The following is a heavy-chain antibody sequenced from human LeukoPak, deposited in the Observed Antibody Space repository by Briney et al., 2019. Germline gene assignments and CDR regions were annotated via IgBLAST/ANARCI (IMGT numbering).Heavy chain of an antibody. V-gene: IGHV3-11*01. CDR3: AREISGKMTYYFDY. CDR1: GFPISDSY. CDR2: ISSSGSTI. D-gene: IGHD1-20*01. J-gene: IGHJ4*02. Sequence: GGSLLPCCAASGFPISDSYMSWSRPAPGKGLGGASYISSSGSTIYYDDSVKGRFTNSRNNAKNSQYLQMNSVRAEDTAVYYCAREISGKMTYYFDYWGQGTLVTVSS.